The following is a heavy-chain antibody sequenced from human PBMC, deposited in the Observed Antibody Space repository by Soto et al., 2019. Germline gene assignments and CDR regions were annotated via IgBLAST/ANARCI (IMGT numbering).Heavy chain of an antibody. J-gene: IGHJ4*02. V-gene: IGHV3-30*18. Sequence: QVQLVESGGGVVQPGRSLRLSCAASGFTFSSYGMHWVRQAPGKGLEGVAGISDDRRNKDYADSVKGRFTISRDNSKQTLYLQMNSLRDEDTAVYYCAKDPGLLWFGDEHKGGWGQGTLVTVSS. CDR1: GFTFSSYG. CDR3: AKDPGLLWFGDEHKGG. D-gene: IGHD3-10*01. CDR2: ISDDRRNK.